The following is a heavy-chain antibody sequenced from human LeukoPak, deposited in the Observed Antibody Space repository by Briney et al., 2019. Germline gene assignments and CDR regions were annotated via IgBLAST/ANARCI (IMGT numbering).Heavy chain of an antibody. CDR3: AREGGGFDY. D-gene: IGHD3-16*01. J-gene: IGHJ4*02. CDR1: GGSISGYY. V-gene: IGHV4-34*01. Sequence: SETLSLTCTVSGGSISGYYWSWIRQPPGKGLEWIGEINHSGSTNYNPSLKSRVTISVDTSKNQFSLKLSSVTAADTAVYYCAREGGGFDYWGQGTLVTVSS. CDR2: INHSGST.